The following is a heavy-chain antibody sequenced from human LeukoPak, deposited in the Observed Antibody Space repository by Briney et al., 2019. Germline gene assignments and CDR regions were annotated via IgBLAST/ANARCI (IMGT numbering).Heavy chain of an antibody. J-gene: IGHJ5*02. Sequence: SQTLSLTCTVSGGSISSGSYYWSWIRQPAGEGLEWIGRIHTSGSTNYNPSLKSRVTISVDTSKNQFSLKLSSVTAADTAVYYCARDRTNPYCTDGSCYGRGWFDPWGQGSLVTVSS. CDR3: ARDRTNPYCTDGSCYGRGWFDP. V-gene: IGHV4-61*02. CDR1: GGSISSGSYY. D-gene: IGHD2-15*01. CDR2: IHTSGST.